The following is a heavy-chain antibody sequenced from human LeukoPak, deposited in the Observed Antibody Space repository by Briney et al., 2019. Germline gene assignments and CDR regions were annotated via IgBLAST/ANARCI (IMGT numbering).Heavy chain of an antibody. CDR3: ARGHSEDXERWFDP. J-gene: IGHJ5*02. Sequence: SETLSLTCTVSGGSIRSSYYYWGWIRQPPGKGLEWIGSIYDSGSTYYNPSLKSRVTISVDRSKNQFSLKLSSVTAADTAVYYCARGHSEDXERWFDPWARXPXSXSPQ. CDR1: GGSIRSSYYY. CDR2: IYDSGST. V-gene: IGHV4-39*07. D-gene: IGHD2-15*01.